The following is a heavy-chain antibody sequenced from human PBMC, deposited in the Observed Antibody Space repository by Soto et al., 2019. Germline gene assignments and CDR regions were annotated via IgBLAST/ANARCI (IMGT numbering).Heavy chain of an antibody. D-gene: IGHD2-15*01. V-gene: IGHV3-74*01. J-gene: IGHJ4*02. CDR2: INNDGSTT. Sequence: PGGSLTLSCAASGFTFNSYWMHWVRQVPGKGLVWVSRINNDGSTTNYADSVKGRFTISRDNARNTVYLQMNSLRADDTAVYYCVRGVIAANCFNYWGQGTLVTV. CDR3: VRGVIAANCFNY. CDR1: GFTFNSYW.